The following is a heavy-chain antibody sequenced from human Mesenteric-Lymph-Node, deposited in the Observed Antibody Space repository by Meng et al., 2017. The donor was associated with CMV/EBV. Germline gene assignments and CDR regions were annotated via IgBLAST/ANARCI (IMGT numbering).Heavy chain of an antibody. CDR3: AKDGDYGGNSLIAFDI. CDR2: ISGSGGST. J-gene: IGHJ3*02. Sequence: GGSLRLSCTAYGFTFSSHAMSWARQAPGKGLEWVSAISGSGGSTYYADSVKGRFTISRDNSKNALYLQMNSLRAEDTAIYYCAKDGDYGGNSLIAFDIWGQGTMVTVSS. D-gene: IGHD4-23*01. V-gene: IGHV3-23*01. CDR1: GFTFSSHA.